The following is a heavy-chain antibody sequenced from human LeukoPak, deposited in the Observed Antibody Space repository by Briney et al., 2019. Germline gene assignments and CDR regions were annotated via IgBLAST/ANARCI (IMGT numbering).Heavy chain of an antibody. CDR1: GFSISTFC. D-gene: IGHD4-11*01. CDR3: ARELVLQFSEEEAFDI. CDR2: IKHDGSDR. J-gene: IGHJ3*02. Sequence: SGGSLRLSCAASGFSISTFCMTWVRQAPGKGLEWVANIKHDGSDRFYVDSVKGRFTISRDNAKNSLYLQMNSLRAEDTAVYYCARELVLQFSEEEAFDIWGQGTMVTVSS. V-gene: IGHV3-7*01.